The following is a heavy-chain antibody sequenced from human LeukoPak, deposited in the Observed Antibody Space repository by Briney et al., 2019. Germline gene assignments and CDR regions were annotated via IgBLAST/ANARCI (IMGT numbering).Heavy chain of an antibody. V-gene: IGHV1-8*01. J-gene: IGHJ6*02. CDR1: VYTFTSYV. D-gene: IGHD3-9*01. CDR3: ASGATKALTGYYKCMDV. CDR2: LNPNSANT. Sequence: ASVKVSCKDSVYTFTSYVIKWVRHATGQGLEWMAWLNPNSANTGYEQKFQGRVTMTKNISISTAYMELTSLRSEDTAVYYGASGATKALTGYYKCMDVWGQGTTVTVSS.